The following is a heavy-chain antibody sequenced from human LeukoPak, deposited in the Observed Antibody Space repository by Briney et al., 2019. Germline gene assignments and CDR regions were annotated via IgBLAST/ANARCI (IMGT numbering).Heavy chain of an antibody. Sequence: PGGSLRLSCAASGLTFSSYSMNWVRQAPGKGLEWVSSISSSSSYIYYADSVKGRFTISRDNAKNSLHLQMDSLRAEDTAVYYCARDMRDYMVYYYSSMDVWGKGTTVTVSS. CDR2: ISSSSSYI. CDR1: GLTFSSYS. V-gene: IGHV3-21*01. CDR3: ARDMRDYMVYYYSSMDV. D-gene: IGHD4-11*01. J-gene: IGHJ6*03.